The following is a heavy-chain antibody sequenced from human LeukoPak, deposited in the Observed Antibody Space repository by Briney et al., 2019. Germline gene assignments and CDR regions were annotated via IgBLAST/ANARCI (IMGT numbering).Heavy chain of an antibody. CDR2: IYYSGST. CDR1: GVSISSYY. CDR3: ARVLRRTTADYFDY. J-gene: IGHJ4*02. V-gene: IGHV4-59*12. Sequence: SETLSLTCTVSGVSISSYYWSWIRQPPGKGLEWIGYIYYSGSTYSNPSLKSRVTISVDTSKNQFSLNLSSVTAADTAVYYCARVLRRTTADYFDYWGQGTLVTVSS. D-gene: IGHD4-17*01.